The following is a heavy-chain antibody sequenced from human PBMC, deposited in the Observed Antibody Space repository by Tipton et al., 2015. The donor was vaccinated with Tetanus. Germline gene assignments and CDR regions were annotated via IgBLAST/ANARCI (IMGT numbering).Heavy chain of an antibody. CDR3: ARDSPGRFAP. Sequence: QSGAEVKKPGASVKVSCKASGYTFTSYGISWVRQAPGQGLEWMGWISAYNGNTNYAQKLQGRVTMTTDTSTSTAYMELRSLRSDAPPGYYWARDSPGRFAPGGQGPLVTVSS. CDR1: GYTFTSYG. V-gene: IGHV1-18*01. J-gene: IGHJ5*02. CDR2: ISAYNGNT.